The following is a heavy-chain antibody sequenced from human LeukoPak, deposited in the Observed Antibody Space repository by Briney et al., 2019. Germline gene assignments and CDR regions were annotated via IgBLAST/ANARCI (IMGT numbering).Heavy chain of an antibody. CDR3: AKHYYGSGTYSGFDC. D-gene: IGHD3-10*01. Sequence: PGGSLRLSCAASGFIFSNFGMSWVRQAPGKGLEWVSTISGSGSTYYAASVKGRFTISRDNSKNTLYLQMNSLRAEDTAVYYCAKHYYGSGTYSGFDCWGQGTLVTVSS. V-gene: IGHV3-23*01. CDR2: ISGSGST. J-gene: IGHJ4*02. CDR1: GFIFSNFG.